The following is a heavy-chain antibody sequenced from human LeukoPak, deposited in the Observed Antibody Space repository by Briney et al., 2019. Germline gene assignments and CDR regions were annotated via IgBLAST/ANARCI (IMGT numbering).Heavy chain of an antibody. Sequence: GGSLRLSCAASGFTFSNAWMSWVRQAPGKGLEWVSAIGDTTYYAESVKGRFTISRDNAKNSLYLQMNSLRAEDTALYYCAKVRITGTTGLDYWGQGTLVTVSS. D-gene: IGHD1-7*01. V-gene: IGHV3-53*05. CDR2: IGDTT. J-gene: IGHJ4*02. CDR1: GFTFSNAW. CDR3: AKVRITGTTGLDY.